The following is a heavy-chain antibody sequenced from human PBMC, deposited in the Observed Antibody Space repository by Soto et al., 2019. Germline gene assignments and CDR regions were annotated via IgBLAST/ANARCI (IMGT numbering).Heavy chain of an antibody. CDR1: GGSIRSYY. CDR2: VFYSGRT. V-gene: IGHV4-59*08. Sequence: SETLSLTCTVSGGSIRSYYWTWIRQPPGKGLEWLGCVFYSGRTFYNPSLKSRVTISIHTSKNQFSLNLNSVTASDTAVYFCVSQRTTVITQAYFDYWCPGALVTVSS. CDR3: VSQRTTVITQAYFDY. D-gene: IGHD4-4*01. J-gene: IGHJ4*02.